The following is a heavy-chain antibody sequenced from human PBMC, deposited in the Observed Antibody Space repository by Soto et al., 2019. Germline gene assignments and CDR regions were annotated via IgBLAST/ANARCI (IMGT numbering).Heavy chain of an antibody. V-gene: IGHV4-30-4*01. D-gene: IGHD2-15*01. CDR1: GGSISSGDYY. CDR2: IYYSGST. J-gene: IGHJ6*02. CDR3: ARAGDCGGSCYSGYYYYGMDV. Sequence: ASETLSLTCTVSGGSISSGDYYWSWIRQPPGKGLEWIGYIYYSGSTYYNPSLKSRVTISVDTSKNQFSLKLSSVTAADTAVYYCARAGDCGGSCYSGYYYYGMDVWGQGTTVTVSS.